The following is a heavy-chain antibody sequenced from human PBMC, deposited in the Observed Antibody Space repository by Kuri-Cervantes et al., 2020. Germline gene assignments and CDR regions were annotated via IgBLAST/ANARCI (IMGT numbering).Heavy chain of an antibody. D-gene: IGHD3-9*01. CDR2: IYYSGST. Sequence: SETLSLTCTVSGGSISSSSYYWGWIRQPPGKGLEWIGSIYYSGSTYYNPSLKSRVTISVDTSKNQFSLKASSVTAADTAVYYCARHSTGYYQATWFDPWGQGTLVTVSS. CDR3: ARHSTGYYQATWFDP. CDR1: GGSISSSSYY. J-gene: IGHJ5*02. V-gene: IGHV4-39*01.